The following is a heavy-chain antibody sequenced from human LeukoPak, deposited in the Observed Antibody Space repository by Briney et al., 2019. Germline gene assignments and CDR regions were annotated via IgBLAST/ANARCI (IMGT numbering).Heavy chain of an antibody. CDR1: GGSFSGYY. Sequence: SETLSLTCAVYGGSFSGYYWSWIRQPPGKGLEWIGEINHRGSTNYNPSPTSRVTISVDTSKNQFSLKLSSVTAADTAVYYCATYSNYDFDYWGQGTLVTVSS. CDR3: ATYSNYDFDY. D-gene: IGHD4-11*01. CDR2: INHRGST. V-gene: IGHV4-34*01. J-gene: IGHJ4*02.